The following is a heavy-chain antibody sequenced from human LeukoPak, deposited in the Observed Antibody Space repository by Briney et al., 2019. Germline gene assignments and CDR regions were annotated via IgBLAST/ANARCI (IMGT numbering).Heavy chain of an antibody. CDR2: IYSGGST. CDR3: ARGYCSSNTCQIDP. CDR1: GFTVSNNY. V-gene: IGHV3-53*01. J-gene: IGHJ5*02. Sequence: PGGSLRLSCAASGFTVSNNYMNWVRRAPGKGLEWVSVIYSGGSTRYADSVKGRFTISRDNSKNALYFQMNSLRAEDTAVYYCARGYCSSNTCQIDPWGQGTLVTVSS. D-gene: IGHD2-2*01.